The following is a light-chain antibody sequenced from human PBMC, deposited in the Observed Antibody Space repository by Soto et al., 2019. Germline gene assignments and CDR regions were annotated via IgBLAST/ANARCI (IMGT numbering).Light chain of an antibody. CDR1: QSVAGN. CDR3: QQSKNWPPLT. CDR2: GVS. Sequence: EIVMTQPPATLSVSPGETATLCCRASQSVAGNLAWYQHEPGQPPRLXXYGVSTRATGVPARFSGSGSETDFSLTISSLQIEDFALYDCQQSKNWPPLTFGGGTKVDIK. J-gene: IGKJ4*01. V-gene: IGKV3-15*01.